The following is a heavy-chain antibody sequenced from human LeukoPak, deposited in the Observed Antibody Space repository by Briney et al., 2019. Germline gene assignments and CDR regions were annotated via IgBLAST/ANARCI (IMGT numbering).Heavy chain of an antibody. CDR2: ISWNSDYT. V-gene: IGHV3-43*01. Sequence: PGGSLRLSCAASGFKFDDYTMHWVHRAPEKGLEWVSLISWNSDYTSYAESVKGRFTISRDNSKNSLYLQMNSLRTEDTAFYYCAKDFQGIVGATQIDFWGQGTLVTVSS. J-gene: IGHJ4*02. CDR1: GFKFDDYT. CDR3: AKDFQGIVGATQIDF. D-gene: IGHD1-26*01.